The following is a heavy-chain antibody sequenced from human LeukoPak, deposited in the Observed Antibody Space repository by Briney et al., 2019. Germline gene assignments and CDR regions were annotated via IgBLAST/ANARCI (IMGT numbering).Heavy chain of an antibody. Sequence: PSQTLSLTCTVSGGSISSGSYYWSWIRQPAGKGLEWIGRIYTSGSTNYNPSLKSRVTISVDTSKTQFSLKLSSVTAADTAVYYCATSGYDPHYYYYYMDVWGKGTTVTVSS. CDR1: GGSISSGSYY. CDR3: ATSGYDPHYYYYYMDV. J-gene: IGHJ6*03. CDR2: IYTSGST. D-gene: IGHD5-12*01. V-gene: IGHV4-61*02.